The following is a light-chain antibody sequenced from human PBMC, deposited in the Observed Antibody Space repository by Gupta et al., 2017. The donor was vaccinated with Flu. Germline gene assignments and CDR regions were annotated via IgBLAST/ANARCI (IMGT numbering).Light chain of an antibody. CDR1: SSDVATYNR. Sequence: SSDVATYNRVSWYQQPPGTAPQLMIYEVSNRPSGVPDRFSGSKSGNTASLTISGLQAEDEADYYCSSYTISSTLVVFGGGTKLTVL. CDR3: SSYTISSTLVV. J-gene: IGLJ2*01. V-gene: IGLV2-18*02. CDR2: EVS.